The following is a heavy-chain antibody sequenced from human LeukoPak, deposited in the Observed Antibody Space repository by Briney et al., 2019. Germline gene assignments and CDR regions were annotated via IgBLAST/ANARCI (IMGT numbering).Heavy chain of an antibody. CDR1: GYTLTELS. Sequence: ASVKVSCKVSGYTLTELSMHWVRQAPGQGLEWVGLINPTGTTTLYAQEFQGRVTLTRDMSTSTDYMELRSLKSEDTAVYYCARDNSVGDIAWWFDPWGQGTLVTVSS. CDR2: INPTGTTT. D-gene: IGHD3-10*01. J-gene: IGHJ5*02. V-gene: IGHV1-46*01. CDR3: ARDNSVGDIAWWFDP.